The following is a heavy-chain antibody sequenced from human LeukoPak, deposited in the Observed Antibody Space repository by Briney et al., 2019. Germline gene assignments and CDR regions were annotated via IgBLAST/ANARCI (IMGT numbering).Heavy chain of an antibody. Sequence: GGSLRLSCAASGFTFSNYWMSWVRQAPGKGLEWVAVIWYDGSNKYYADSVKGRFTISRDNSKNTLYLQMNSLRAEDTAVYYCARAYHDYTAMVTYAFDIWGQGTMVTVSS. CDR1: GFTFSNYW. J-gene: IGHJ3*02. V-gene: IGHV3-33*08. CDR2: IWYDGSNK. CDR3: ARAYHDYTAMVTYAFDI. D-gene: IGHD5-18*01.